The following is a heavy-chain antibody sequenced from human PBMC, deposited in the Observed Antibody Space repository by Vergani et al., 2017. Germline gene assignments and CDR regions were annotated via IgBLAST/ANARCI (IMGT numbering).Heavy chain of an antibody. CDR1: GFNFPSFT. CDR3: ARDITASVKSPPHPDWFDP. Sequence: EAYLVQSGGGLVTPGGSLRLSCAASGFNFPSFTMNWVRQAPGRGLEWISSIKFPPGEIFSADSVKGRFTISRDNVKNVLFLQMENLRAADTGVYFCARDITASVKSPPHPDWFDPWGQGSLVTVSS. V-gene: IGHV3-21*06. J-gene: IGHJ5*02. CDR2: IKFPPGEI. D-gene: IGHD4-17*01.